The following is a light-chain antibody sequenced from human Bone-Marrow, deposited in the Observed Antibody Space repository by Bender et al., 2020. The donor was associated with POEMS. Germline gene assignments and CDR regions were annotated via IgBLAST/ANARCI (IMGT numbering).Light chain of an antibody. CDR1: SSDFGTYNL. CDR3: CSYAGGPIV. J-gene: IGLJ1*01. CDR2: GVS. Sequence: QSALIQPPSVSGSPGQSITISCTGASSDFGTYNLVSWYQHHPGKAPKLILYGVSNRPSGVSSRFSGSKSGNTASLTISGVQAEDEADYYCCSYAGGPIVFGTGTRVTVL. V-gene: IGLV2-23*02.